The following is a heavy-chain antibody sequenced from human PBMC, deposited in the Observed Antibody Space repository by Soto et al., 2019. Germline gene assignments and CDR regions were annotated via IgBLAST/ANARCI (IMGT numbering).Heavy chain of an antibody. Sequence: QVQLVESGGGVVQPGRSLRLSCAASGFTFSSYGMHWVRQAPGKGLEWVAVISYDGSNKYYADSVKGRFTISRDNSKNTLELQMHRLSAEDTAVYYGAKDRGHGDIAPAGVAYYRMDVWGQGTTVTVSS. J-gene: IGHJ6*02. CDR3: AKDRGHGDIAPAGVAYYRMDV. CDR1: GFTFSSYG. CDR2: ISYDGSNK. D-gene: IGHD6-13*01. V-gene: IGHV3-30*18.